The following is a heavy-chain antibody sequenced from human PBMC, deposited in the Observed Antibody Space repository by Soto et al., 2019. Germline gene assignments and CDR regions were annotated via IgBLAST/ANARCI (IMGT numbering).Heavy chain of an antibody. CDR2: IWFDGSTT. CDR1: GFTFNNFG. CDR3: AKNHNYYDRSGHYYGDGGFDY. V-gene: IGHV3-33*03. D-gene: IGHD3-22*01. Sequence: QVHLAESGGGVVQPGRSLRLSCVASGFTFNNFGMHWVRQAPGKGLEWLAVIWFDGSTTYYADSVRGQCTISRDNSKNTLYLEINSLRAEDTAVYYCAKNHNYYDRSGHYYGDGGFDYWGQGTRVTVSS. J-gene: IGHJ4*02.